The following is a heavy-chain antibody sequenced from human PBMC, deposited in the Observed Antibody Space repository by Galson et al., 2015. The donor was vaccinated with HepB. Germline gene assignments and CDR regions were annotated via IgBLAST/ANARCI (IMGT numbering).Heavy chain of an antibody. Sequence: SLRLSCAASGFTFSSYWMHWVRQAPGKGPVWVSRNSSDGSSISYADSVKGRFTTSRDNAKNTLYLQMNSLRAEDTAVYYCARLIHFPGIGVDYWGQGTLVTVSS. CDR3: ARLIHFPGIGVDY. CDR1: GFTFSSYW. CDR2: NSSDGSSI. V-gene: IGHV3-74*01. J-gene: IGHJ4*02. D-gene: IGHD3-10*01.